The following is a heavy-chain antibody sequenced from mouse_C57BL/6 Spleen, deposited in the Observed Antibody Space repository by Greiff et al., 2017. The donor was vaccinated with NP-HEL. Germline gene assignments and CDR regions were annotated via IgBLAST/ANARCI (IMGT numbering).Heavy chain of an antibody. CDR3: ARNYYGSSYHYAMDY. CDR1: GFTFSDYG. Sequence: EVKLVESGGGLVKPGGSLKLSCAASGFTFSDYGMHWVRQAPEKGLEWVAYISSGSSTIYYADTVNGRFTISRDNAKNTLYLQMTSLRSDDTAMYYCARNYYGSSYHYAMDYWGQGTSVTVSS. CDR2: ISSGSSTI. D-gene: IGHD1-1*01. V-gene: IGHV5-17*01. J-gene: IGHJ4*01.